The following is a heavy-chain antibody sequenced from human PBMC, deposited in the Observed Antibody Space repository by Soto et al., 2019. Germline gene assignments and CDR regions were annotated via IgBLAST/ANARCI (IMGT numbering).Heavy chain of an antibody. D-gene: IGHD4-17*01. CDR3: TTGLLRSGGALDI. J-gene: IGHJ3*02. Sequence: EVQLVESGGGLVKPGGSLRLSCAASGFTFSNAWMNWVRQAPGKGLEWVGRIKSKTDGGTTDYAAPVKGRFTISREDSKNTLYLQMNSLKTEDTAVYYCTTGLLRSGGALDIWGQGTMVTVSS. CDR1: GFTFSNAW. CDR2: IKSKTDGGTT. V-gene: IGHV3-15*07.